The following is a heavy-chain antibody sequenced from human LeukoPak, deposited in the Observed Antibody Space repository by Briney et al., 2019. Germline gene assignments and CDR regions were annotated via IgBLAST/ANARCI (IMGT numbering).Heavy chain of an antibody. J-gene: IGHJ6*03. Sequence: SGTLSPTFTVSGGAISSHGWSGCPQPPGKGRDRSGYIYYSGSTNYNPSLKSRFTISVDTSKNQFSLKLSSVTAADTAVYYCARAWIGGSGGSYYYYYMDVWGKGTTVTVSS. CDR1: GGAISSHG. D-gene: IGHD3-10*01. V-gene: IGHV4-59*11. CDR2: IYYSGST. CDR3: ARAWIGGSGGSYYYYYMDV.